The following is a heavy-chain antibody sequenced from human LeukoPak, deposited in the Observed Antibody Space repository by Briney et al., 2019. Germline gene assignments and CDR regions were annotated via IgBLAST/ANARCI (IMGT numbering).Heavy chain of an antibody. CDR3: ARGDWRGDY. Sequence: GGSLRLSCAASGFTFSSYAMSWVRQAPGKGLEWVSSISSSSSYIYYADSVKGRFTISRDNAKNSLYLQMNSLRAEDTAVYYCARGDWRGDYWGQGTLVTVSS. D-gene: IGHD2-21*02. J-gene: IGHJ4*02. CDR2: ISSSSSYI. V-gene: IGHV3-21*01. CDR1: GFTFSSYA.